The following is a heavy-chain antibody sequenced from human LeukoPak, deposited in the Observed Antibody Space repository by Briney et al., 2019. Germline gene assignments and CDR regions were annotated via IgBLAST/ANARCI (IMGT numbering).Heavy chain of an antibody. V-gene: IGHV4-4*02. D-gene: IGHD2-2*01. J-gene: IGHJ3*02. CDR1: GGSISSSNW. Sequence: KTSGTLSLTCAVSGGSISSSNWWSWVRQPPGKGLEWIGEIYHSGSTNYNPSLKSRVTISVDKSKNQFSLKLSSVTAADTAVYYCASAMGVPAAPGLEAFDIWGQGTMVTVSS. CDR3: ASAMGVPAAPGLEAFDI. CDR2: IYHSGST.